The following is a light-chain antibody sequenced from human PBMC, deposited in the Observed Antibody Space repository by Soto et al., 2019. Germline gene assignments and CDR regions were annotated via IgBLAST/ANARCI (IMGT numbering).Light chain of an antibody. CDR2: EVS. V-gene: IGLV2-14*01. Sequence: QSALTQPASVSGSPGQSITISCTGSTSDVGAYNYVSWYKHHPGQAPQLMIYEVSNRPSGVSNRFSGSKSGNTASLTISGLQADDEGDYYCSSKTSSLSGFVVFGGGTKVTVL. CDR1: TSDVGAYNY. CDR3: SSKTSSLSGFVV. J-gene: IGLJ2*01.